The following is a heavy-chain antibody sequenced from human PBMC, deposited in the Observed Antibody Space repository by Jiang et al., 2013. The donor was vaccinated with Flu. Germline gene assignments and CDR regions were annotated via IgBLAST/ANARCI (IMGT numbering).Heavy chain of an antibody. CDR1: GGSISSSSYS. D-gene: IGHD3-10*01. J-gene: IGHJ3*02. CDR2: IYHSGST. Sequence: KPSETLSLMCTVSGGSISSSSYSWGWIRQPPGKGLEWIGSIYHSGSTYYNPSLKSRVTISVDTSKNQFSLKLSSVTAADTAVYYCATRPSPLGEYPLATGAFDIWGQGTMVTVSS. V-gene: IGHV4-39*07. CDR3: ATRPSPLGEYPLATGAFDI.